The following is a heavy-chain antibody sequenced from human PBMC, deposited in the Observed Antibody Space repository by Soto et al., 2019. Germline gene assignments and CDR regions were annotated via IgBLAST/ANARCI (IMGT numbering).Heavy chain of an antibody. CDR2: IIPLFGTP. V-gene: IGHV1-69*01. J-gene: IGHJ5*01. CDR3: ARASPVICGGDPCYRLDSSFDS. D-gene: IGHD2-21*02. Sequence: QVQLVQSGAEVRKPGSSLRVSCKSSGATFSTTGISWVRQAPGQGLEWMGGIIPLFGTPKYARKFQGRVSITADESTNKVYMELNSLRPDDAAVYYCARASPVICGGDPCYRLDSSFDSWGQGSLVIVSS. CDR1: GATFSTTG.